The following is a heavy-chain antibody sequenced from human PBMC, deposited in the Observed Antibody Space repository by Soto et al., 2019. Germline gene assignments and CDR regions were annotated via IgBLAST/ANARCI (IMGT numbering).Heavy chain of an antibody. CDR1: GFTFSDYY. Sequence: PGGSLRLSCAAFGFTFSDYYMSWIRQAPGKGLEWVSYISSSSSYTNYADSVKGRFTISRDNAKNSLYLQMNSLRAEDTAVYYCARPPYDSSGYQSLDAFDIWGQGTMVTVSS. D-gene: IGHD3-22*01. CDR3: ARPPYDSSGYQSLDAFDI. J-gene: IGHJ3*02. V-gene: IGHV3-11*06. CDR2: ISSSSSYT.